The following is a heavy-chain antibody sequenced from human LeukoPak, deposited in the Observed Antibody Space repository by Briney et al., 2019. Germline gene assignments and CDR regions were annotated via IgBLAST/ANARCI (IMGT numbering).Heavy chain of an antibody. CDR1: GGTFSSYA. Sequence: ASVKVSCKASGGTFSSYAISWVRQAPGQGLEWMGWISAYNGNTNYAQKVQGRVTMTTDTSTSTAYMELRSLRSDDTAVYYCARDGSVCGGDCYDYWGQGTLVTVSS. V-gene: IGHV1-18*01. CDR2: ISAYNGNT. J-gene: IGHJ4*02. D-gene: IGHD2-21*01. CDR3: ARDGSVCGGDCYDY.